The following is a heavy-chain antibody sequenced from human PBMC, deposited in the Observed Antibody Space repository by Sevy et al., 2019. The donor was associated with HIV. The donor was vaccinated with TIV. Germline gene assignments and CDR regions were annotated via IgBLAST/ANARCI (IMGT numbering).Heavy chain of an antibody. J-gene: IGHJ4*02. CDR1: GFTFSSYS. CDR3: ARDGMVRGVITPFLDY. D-gene: IGHD3-10*01. V-gene: IGHV3-21*01. CDR2: ISSSSSYI. Sequence: GGSLRLSCAASGFTFSSYSMNWVRQAPGKGLEWVSSISSSSSYIYCADSVKGRFTISRDNAKNSLYLQMNSLRAEDTAVYYCARDGMVRGVITPFLDYWGQGTLVTVSS.